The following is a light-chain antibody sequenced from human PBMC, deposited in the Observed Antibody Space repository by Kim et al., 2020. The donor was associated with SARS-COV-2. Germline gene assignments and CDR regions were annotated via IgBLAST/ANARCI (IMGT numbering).Light chain of an antibody. CDR2: AAS. Sequence: LLAGVRATLAGRASQSVNCYLAWYQQKPGQAPRLLMYAASKRATGTPARFSGSGSGTDFTLTISSLEPEDFAVYYCQQRSSWPLTFGQGTRLEIK. V-gene: IGKV3-11*01. J-gene: IGKJ5*01. CDR3: QQRSSWPLT. CDR1: QSVNCY.